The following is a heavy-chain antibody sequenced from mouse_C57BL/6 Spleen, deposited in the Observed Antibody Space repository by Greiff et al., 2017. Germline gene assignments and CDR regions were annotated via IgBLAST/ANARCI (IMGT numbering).Heavy chain of an antibody. D-gene: IGHD1-1*01. CDR2: IHPNSGST. V-gene: IGHV1-64*01. Sequence: QVQLKQPGAELVKPGASVKLSCKASGYTFTSYWMHWVKQRPGQGLEWIGMIHPNSGSTNYNEKFKSKATLTVDKSSSTAYMQLSSLTSEDSAVYYCAREGYYGSDYWGQGTTLTVSS. CDR1: GYTFTSYW. J-gene: IGHJ2*01. CDR3: AREGYYGSDY.